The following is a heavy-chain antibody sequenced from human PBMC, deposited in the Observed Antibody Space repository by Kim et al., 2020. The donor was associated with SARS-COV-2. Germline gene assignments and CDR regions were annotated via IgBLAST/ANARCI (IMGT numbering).Heavy chain of an antibody. V-gene: IGHV4-4*07. CDR2: ISPSGSP. Sequence: SETLSLTWTVSGAFISGSYWSWIRQPAGEGLEWIGRISPSGSPNYNPSLKSRVTMSADMSKNQFSLKVNSVTAADPAVYYCARGGLSSAPYDFWGQGTL. CDR3: ARGGLSSAPYDF. D-gene: IGHD6-19*01. J-gene: IGHJ4*02. CDR1: GAFISGSY.